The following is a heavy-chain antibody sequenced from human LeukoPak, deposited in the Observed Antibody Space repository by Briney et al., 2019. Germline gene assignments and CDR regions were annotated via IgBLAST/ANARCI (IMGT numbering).Heavy chain of an antibody. J-gene: IGHJ6*03. CDR1: GGTFSSYA. CDR3: ARGPAAYYYYYYMDV. V-gene: IGHV1-69*05. D-gene: IGHD6-13*01. Sequence: SVKVSCKASGGTFSSYAISWVRQAPGQGLEWMGGIIPIFGTANYAQKIQGRVTITTDESTSTAYMELSSLRSEDTAVYYCARGPAAYYYYYYMDVWGKGTTVTVSS. CDR2: IIPIFGTA.